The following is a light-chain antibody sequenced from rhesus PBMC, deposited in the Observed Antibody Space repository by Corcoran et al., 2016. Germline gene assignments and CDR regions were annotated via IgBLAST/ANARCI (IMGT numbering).Light chain of an antibody. J-gene: IGKJ1*01. CDR3: QQYSDWRT. V-gene: IGKV3-42*03. CDR2: GAS. Sequence: EIVLTQSPATLSLSPGERATLSCRASQSVSSSLAWYQQRPDQAPRLLIYGASNRATGIPDRFSGSGSGTDFTLTISSLEAEDFAVYYCQQYSDWRTFGQGTKVEFK. CDR1: QSVSSS.